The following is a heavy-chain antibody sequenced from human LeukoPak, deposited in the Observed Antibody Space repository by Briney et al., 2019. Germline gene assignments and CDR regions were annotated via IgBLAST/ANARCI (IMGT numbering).Heavy chain of an antibody. CDR2: IKQDGSEK. D-gene: IGHD3-22*01. CDR3: ARAPSGDYYDSSGYYFDY. J-gene: IGHJ4*02. Sequence: GGSLRLSCAASGFTFSSYEMNWVRQAPGKGLEWAANIKQDGSEKYYVDSVKGRFTISRDNAKNSLYLQMNSLRAEDTAVYYCARAPSGDYYDSSGYYFDYWGQGTLVTVSS. V-gene: IGHV3-7*05. CDR1: GFTFSSYE.